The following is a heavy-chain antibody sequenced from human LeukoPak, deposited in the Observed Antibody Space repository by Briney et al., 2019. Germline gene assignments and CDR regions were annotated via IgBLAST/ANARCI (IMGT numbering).Heavy chain of an antibody. D-gene: IGHD3-9*01. CDR2: ISAYNGNT. CDR1: GYTFTSYG. CDR3: ARRYYDILTGYYPAFRERYFDY. V-gene: IGHV1-18*04. J-gene: IGHJ4*02. Sequence: GASVKVSCKASGYTFTSYGISWVRQAPGQGLEWMGWISAYNGNTNYAQKLQGRVTMTTDTSTSTAYMELSSLRSDDTAVYYCARRYYDILTGYYPAFRERYFDYWGEGTLVTVSS.